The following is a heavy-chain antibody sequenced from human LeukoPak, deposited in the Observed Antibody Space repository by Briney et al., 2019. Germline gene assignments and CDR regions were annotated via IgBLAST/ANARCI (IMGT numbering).Heavy chain of an antibody. D-gene: IGHD1-26*01. J-gene: IGHJ4*02. V-gene: IGHV5-51*01. CDR3: TRGPRIVTADY. Sequence: GESLKISCKGSGYTFTTYWIGWVRQMPGKGLEWMGIIYPGDSDTRYSPSFRGQVTISADKSISTAYLQWSSLMASDTAMYYCTRGPRIVTADYWGQGTLVTVSS. CDR2: IYPGDSDT. CDR1: GYTFTTYW.